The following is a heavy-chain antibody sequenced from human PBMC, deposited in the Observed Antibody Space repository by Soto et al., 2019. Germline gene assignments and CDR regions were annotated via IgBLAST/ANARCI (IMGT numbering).Heavy chain of an antibody. CDR1: GFTFSSYA. D-gene: IGHD3-10*01. CDR3: SKDRHYPRDYFHY. CDR2: ISANGQGI. V-gene: IGHV3-23*01. Sequence: PGGYLRLSCAASGFTFSSYALSWVRQAPGKGLEWVSAISANGQGIYYADSVRGRFTISRDNSKNTIFLHMDSLRAEDTAVYYCSKDRHYPRDYFHYWGQGXLLTVYS. J-gene: IGHJ4*02.